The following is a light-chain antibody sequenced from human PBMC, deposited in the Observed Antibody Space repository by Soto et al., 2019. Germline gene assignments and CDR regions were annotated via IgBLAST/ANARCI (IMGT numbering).Light chain of an antibody. J-gene: IGKJ1*01. Sequence: DIQMTQSPSPLPASVGDRVTSPGRASQSIGTYLAWYQLKPGKAPKLLILDASSLKRLVPSRFRGSGAGTEFTLTINSLKSDDFATYNCQQYNSYSQTFGQGTKVDIK. V-gene: IGKV1-5*01. CDR2: DAS. CDR1: QSIGTY. CDR3: QQYNSYSQT.